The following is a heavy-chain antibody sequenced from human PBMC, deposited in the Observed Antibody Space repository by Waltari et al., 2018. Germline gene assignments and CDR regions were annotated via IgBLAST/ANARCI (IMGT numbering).Heavy chain of an antibody. CDR2: INPNSGGT. CDR3: ARTNGSGSYHPMNAFDI. CDR1: GYTFTGYY. J-gene: IGHJ3*02. V-gene: IGHV1-2*06. D-gene: IGHD3-10*01. Sequence: QVQLVQSGAEVKKPGASVKVSCKASGYTFTGYYMHWVRQAPGQGLEWMGRINPNSGGTNYAQKSQGRGTITRDTSISTAYMELSRLRSDDTAVYYCARTNGSGSYHPMNAFDIWGQGTMVTVSS.